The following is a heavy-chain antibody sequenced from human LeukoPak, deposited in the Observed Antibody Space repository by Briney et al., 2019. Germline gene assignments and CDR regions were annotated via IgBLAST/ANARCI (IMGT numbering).Heavy chain of an antibody. CDR3: ARTGSTSPYYYYYMDV. D-gene: IGHD2-2*01. J-gene: IGHJ6*03. CDR1: GGSISSHY. V-gene: IGHV4-59*11. CDR2: IYYSGST. Sequence: SETLSLTCTVSGGSISSHYWSWIRQPPGKGLEWIGYIYYSGSTNYNPSLKSRVTISVDTSKNQSSLKLSSVTAADTAVYYCARTGSTSPYYYYYMDVWGKGTTVTVSS.